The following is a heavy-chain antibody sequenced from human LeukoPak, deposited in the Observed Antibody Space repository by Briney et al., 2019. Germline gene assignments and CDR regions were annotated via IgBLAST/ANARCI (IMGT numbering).Heavy chain of an antibody. J-gene: IGHJ3*02. Sequence: ASVTISGKVSGYTCTDYYMHWVQLAPGKGLEWLGLVDPEDGETIYAEKFQGRVTITADTSTDRAYMELSSLRSEDTAVYYCATGRSVWLWGAFDIWGQGTMVTVSS. V-gene: IGHV1-69-2*01. D-gene: IGHD3-22*01. CDR1: GYTCTDYY. CDR3: ATGRSVWLWGAFDI. CDR2: VDPEDGET.